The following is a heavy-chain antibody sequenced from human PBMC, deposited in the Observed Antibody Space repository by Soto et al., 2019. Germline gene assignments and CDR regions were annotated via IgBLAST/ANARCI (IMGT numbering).Heavy chain of an antibody. Sequence: EVQLLESGGGLVQPGGSLRLSCAASGFTFSSSAMSSVRQAPGKGLDWVSAISGNGDTTYYADSVKGRFTITRDISKNPLYLQMNSLRAEDTAVYYCAKIRGYDLGSTTFQHWGQGTLVTVSS. J-gene: IGHJ1*01. V-gene: IGHV3-23*01. CDR2: ISGNGDTT. D-gene: IGHD5-12*01. CDR1: GFTFSSSA. CDR3: AKIRGYDLGSTTFQH.